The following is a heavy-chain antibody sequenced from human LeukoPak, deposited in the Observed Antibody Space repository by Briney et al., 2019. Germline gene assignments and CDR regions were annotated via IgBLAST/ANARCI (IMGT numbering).Heavy chain of an antibody. V-gene: IGHV1-69*06. J-gene: IGHJ4*02. D-gene: IGHD3-3*01. Sequence: ASVKVSCKASGGTFSSYAISWVRQAPGQGLEWMGGIIPIFGTANYAQKFQGRVTITADKSTSTAYMELSSLRSEDTAVYYCASGGGYYDFWSGYYRRKAEYYFDYWGQGTLVTVSS. CDR1: GGTFSSYA. CDR2: IIPIFGTA. CDR3: ASGGGYYDFWSGYYRRKAEYYFDY.